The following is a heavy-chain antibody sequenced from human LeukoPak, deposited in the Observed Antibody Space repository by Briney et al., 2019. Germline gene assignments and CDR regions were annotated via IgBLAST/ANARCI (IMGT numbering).Heavy chain of an antibody. Sequence: PSETLSLTCTVSGGSISSYYWSWIRQPPGKGLEWIGYIYYSGSTYYNPSLKSRVTISGDTSKNHFSLTLSSVTAADTAVYYRARSYDSSASGFDYWGQGTLVTVSP. D-gene: IGHD3-22*01. CDR1: GGSISSYY. V-gene: IGHV4-59*12. J-gene: IGHJ4*02. CDR2: IYYSGST. CDR3: ARSYDSSASGFDY.